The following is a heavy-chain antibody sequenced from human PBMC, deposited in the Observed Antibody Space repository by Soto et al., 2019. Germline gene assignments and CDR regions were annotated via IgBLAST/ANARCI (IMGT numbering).Heavy chain of an antibody. CDR2: TDYRRNT. V-gene: IGHV4-39*01. Sequence: SETLSLTCTVSRGCIDSSNFYCVGIRQTPGEGLEWIGSTDYRRNTCYSPSLRSRVTLPGDRSKSQFYMRLSSVTAADTAVYYCASREHRAPHAYWGQGTPVTVSS. CDR3: ASREHRAPHAY. J-gene: IGHJ4*02. CDR1: RGCIDSSNFY. D-gene: IGHD2-21*01.